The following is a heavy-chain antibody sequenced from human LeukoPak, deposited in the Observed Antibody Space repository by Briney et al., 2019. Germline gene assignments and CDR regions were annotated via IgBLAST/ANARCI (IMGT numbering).Heavy chain of an antibody. D-gene: IGHD5-12*01. J-gene: IGHJ4*02. CDR2: ISWGSNVI. CDR3: ARDRRGSFFLSDY. V-gene: IGHV3-48*01. CDR1: GFTFSTYS. Sequence: GGSLRLSCTASGFTFSTYSMNWVRQAPGKGLEWLSYISWGSNVIYYAGSVKGRFTTSRDDAKNSLYLQMNSLRAEDTAVYYCARDRRGSFFLSDYWGQGTLVTVSS.